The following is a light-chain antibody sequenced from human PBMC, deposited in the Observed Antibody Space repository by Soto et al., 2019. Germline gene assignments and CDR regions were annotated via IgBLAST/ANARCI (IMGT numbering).Light chain of an antibody. CDR1: QNVSSTY. CDR2: GAS. J-gene: IGKJ2*01. CDR3: QQKVT. Sequence: EIVLTQSPGTLSLPLGETATLSCRASQNVSSTYLAWYQQKPGQAPRLLIYGASSRASGIPDRFSGSGSGTDFTLTISRLEPEDFAMYYCQQKVTFGQGTKLEIK. V-gene: IGKV3-20*01.